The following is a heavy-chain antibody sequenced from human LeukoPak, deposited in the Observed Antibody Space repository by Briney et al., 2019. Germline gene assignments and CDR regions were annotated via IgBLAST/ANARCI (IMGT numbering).Heavy chain of an antibody. CDR3: ARGRYDFWSGSVGMDV. J-gene: IGHJ6*02. CDR2: IIPIFGTA. Sequence: ASVKVSCKASGGTFSSYAISWVRQAPGQGLEWMGGIIPIFGTANYAQRFQGRVTITADEPTSTAYMELSSLRSEDTAVYYCARGRYDFWSGSVGMDVWGQGTTVTVSS. CDR1: GGTFSSYA. V-gene: IGHV1-69*13. D-gene: IGHD3-3*01.